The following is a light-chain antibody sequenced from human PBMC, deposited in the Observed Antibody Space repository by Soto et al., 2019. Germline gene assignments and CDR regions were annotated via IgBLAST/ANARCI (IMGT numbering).Light chain of an antibody. CDR2: GAS. Sequence: EIVLTQSPGTLSLSPGERATLSCRASQSVSSSYLAWYQQKPGQAPRLLIYGASSRATGIPDRLSGSGSETDFTLTISRLEPEDFAVYYCQQYGSSQWTFGQGTKVEIK. CDR1: QSVSSSY. CDR3: QQYGSSQWT. V-gene: IGKV3-20*01. J-gene: IGKJ1*01.